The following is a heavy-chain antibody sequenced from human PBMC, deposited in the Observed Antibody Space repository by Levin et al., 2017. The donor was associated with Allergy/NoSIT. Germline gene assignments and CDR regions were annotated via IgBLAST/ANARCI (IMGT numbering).Heavy chain of an antibody. CDR3: ASYTYLYTSASYLYDY. J-gene: IGHJ4*02. V-gene: IGHV4-39*01. D-gene: IGHD3-10*01. CDR2: IDHRGGT. CDR1: GGSITSNSYY. Sequence: SETLSLTCTVSGGSITSNSYYWGWIRQPPGKGLEWIGNIDHRGGTYYNPSLKSRVTMSVDTSKHRFSLTLISVTAADSAVYYCASYTYLYTSASYLYDYWGQGTLVTVSS.